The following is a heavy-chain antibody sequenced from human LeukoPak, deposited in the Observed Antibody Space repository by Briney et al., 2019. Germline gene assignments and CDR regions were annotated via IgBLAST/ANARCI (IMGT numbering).Heavy chain of an antibody. Sequence: GTSLRLSCAASGFTFNTYGMNWVRQAPGKGLDWVAIIWYDGSDKYYGDSVKGRFTISRDNSKNTLYLQMNSLRAEDTAVYYCAKTRGYSYGYVFDYWGQGTLVTVSS. CDR3: AKTRGYSYGYVFDY. V-gene: IGHV3-33*06. D-gene: IGHD5-18*01. CDR2: IWYDGSDK. CDR1: GFTFNTYG. J-gene: IGHJ4*02.